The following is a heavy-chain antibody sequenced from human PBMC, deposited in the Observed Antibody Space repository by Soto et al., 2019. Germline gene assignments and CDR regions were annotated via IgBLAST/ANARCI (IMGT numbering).Heavy chain of an antibody. CDR2: IWYDGSNK. CDR1: GFTFSSYG. CDR3: ARKYYYDSSGYPNWFDP. Sequence: QVQLVESGGGVVQPGRSLRLSCAASGFTFSSYGMHWVRQAPGKGLEWVAVIWYDGSNKYYADSVKGRFTISRDNSKNTLSLQMNSLRAEDTAVYYCARKYYYDSSGYPNWFDPWGQGTLVTVSS. V-gene: IGHV3-33*01. D-gene: IGHD3-22*01. J-gene: IGHJ5*02.